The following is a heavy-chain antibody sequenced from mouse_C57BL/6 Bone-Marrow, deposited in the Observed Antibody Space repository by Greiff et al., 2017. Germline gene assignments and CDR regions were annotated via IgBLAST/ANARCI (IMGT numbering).Heavy chain of an antibody. CDR3: ARKGSSPCYYAMDY. D-gene: IGHD1-1*01. V-gene: IGHV1-42*01. CDR1: GYSFTGYY. J-gene: IGHJ4*01. Sequence: EVQLQQSGPELVKPGASVKISCKASGYSFTGYYMNWVKQSPEKSLEWIGEINPSTGGTTYNQKFKAKAILTVDKSSSTAYVQLKSLTAEDSAVSYFARKGSSPCYYAMDYWGQGTSVTVAS. CDR2: INPSTGGT.